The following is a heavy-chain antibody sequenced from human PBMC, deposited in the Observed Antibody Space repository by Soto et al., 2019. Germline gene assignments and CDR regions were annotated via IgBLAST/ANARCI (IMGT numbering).Heavy chain of an antibody. CDR2: IYYSGST. Sequence: SETLSLTCTVSGGSISSYYWSWIRQPPGKGLEWIGYIYYSGSTNYNPSLKSRVTISVDTFKNQFSLKLSSVTAADTAVYYCARGAAAENPDDYYYYGMDVWGQGTTVTVSS. CDR1: GGSISSYY. D-gene: IGHD6-13*01. CDR3: ARGAAAENPDDYYYYGMDV. J-gene: IGHJ6*02. V-gene: IGHV4-59*01.